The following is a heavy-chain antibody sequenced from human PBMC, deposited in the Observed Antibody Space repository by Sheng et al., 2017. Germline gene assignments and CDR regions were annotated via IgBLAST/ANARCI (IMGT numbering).Heavy chain of an antibody. CDR3: ASPKLRDGYNGNPFDY. Sequence: QVQLVQSGAEVKKPGSSVKVSCKASGGTFSSYAISWVRQAPGQGLEWMGGIIPIFGTANYAQKFQGRVTITTDESTSTAYMELSSLRSEDTAVYYCASPKLRDGYNGNPFDYWGQGTLVTVSS. J-gene: IGHJ4*02. CDR1: GGTFSSYA. CDR2: IIPIFGTA. D-gene: IGHD5-12*01. V-gene: IGHV1-69*05.